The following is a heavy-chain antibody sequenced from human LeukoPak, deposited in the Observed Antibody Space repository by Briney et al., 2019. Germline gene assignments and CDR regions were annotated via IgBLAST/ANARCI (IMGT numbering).Heavy chain of an antibody. J-gene: IGHJ4*02. CDR1: GFTFSSYW. CDR3: ARGGLPAAVMPSYFDY. V-gene: IGHV3-7*03. CDR2: IKQDGSEK. Sequence: PGGSLRLSCAASGFTFSSYWMSWARQAPGKGLEWVANIKQDGSEKYYVDSVKGRFTISRDNAKNSPYLQMNSLRAEDTAVYYCARGGLPAAVMPSYFDYWGQGTLVTVSS. D-gene: IGHD2-2*01.